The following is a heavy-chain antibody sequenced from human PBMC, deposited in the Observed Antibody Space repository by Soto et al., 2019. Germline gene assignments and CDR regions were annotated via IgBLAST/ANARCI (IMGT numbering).Heavy chain of an antibody. CDR1: GGTFSSYA. Sequence: QVQLVQSGAEVKKPGSSVKVSCKASGGTFSSYAISWVRQAPGQGLEWMGGIIPTFGTANYAQKFQGRVKITADKSTSTAYMELSSLRSEDTAVYYCARAQGVRYSSGWYGGEYYFDYWGQGTLDTVSS. CDR2: IIPTFGTA. D-gene: IGHD6-19*01. V-gene: IGHV1-69*06. J-gene: IGHJ4*02. CDR3: ARAQGVRYSSGWYGGEYYFDY.